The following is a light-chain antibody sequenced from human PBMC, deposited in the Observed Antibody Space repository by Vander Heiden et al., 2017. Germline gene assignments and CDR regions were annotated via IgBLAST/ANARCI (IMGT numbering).Light chain of an antibody. V-gene: IGKV1-5*03. J-gene: IGKJ2*02. CDR1: QRISDW. CDR3: QQYSSYSGCT. Sequence: IQMTQSPSTLSASVGDRVAHTYRASQRISDWLAWYQQKPGKAPKLLIYKASTLESAVLSRFSGSGSATEFTLTISSLQPDDFASYYCQQYSSYSGCTFGQGTKLEIK. CDR2: KAS.